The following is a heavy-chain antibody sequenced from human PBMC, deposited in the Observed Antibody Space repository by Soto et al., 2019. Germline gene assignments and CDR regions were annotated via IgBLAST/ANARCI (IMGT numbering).Heavy chain of an antibody. D-gene: IGHD1-26*01. Sequence: QVQLVQSGAEVKKPGSSVKVSCKASGGTFSSYAISWVRQAPGQGLEWMGGIIPIFGTADYAQKFQGRVTITADESTSTDYMELGSLSAEDTAVYYCASHSGSSPEGRYYYGMDVWGQGTTVTVSS. CDR2: IIPIFGTA. CDR1: GGTFSSYA. J-gene: IGHJ6*02. V-gene: IGHV1-69*12. CDR3: ASHSGSSPEGRYYYGMDV.